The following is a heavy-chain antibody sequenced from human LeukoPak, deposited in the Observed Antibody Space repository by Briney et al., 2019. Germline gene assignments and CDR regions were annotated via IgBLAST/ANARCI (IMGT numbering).Heavy chain of an antibody. CDR2: IYYSGST. Sequence: SETLSLTCTVSGGSISSTNYYWGWIRQPPGKGLEWIGSIYYSGSTFYNPSLQSRVTISVDTSKNQFSLRLSSVSAADTAVYYCARLDYDFWSGNHDYWGQGTLVTVSS. CDR3: ARLDYDFWSGNHDY. D-gene: IGHD3-3*01. V-gene: IGHV4-39*01. CDR1: GGSISSTNYY. J-gene: IGHJ4*02.